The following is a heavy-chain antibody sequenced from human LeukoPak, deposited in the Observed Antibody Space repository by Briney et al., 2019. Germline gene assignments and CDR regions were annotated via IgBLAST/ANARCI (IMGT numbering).Heavy chain of an antibody. D-gene: IGHD4-17*01. V-gene: IGHV4-39*07. J-gene: IGHJ4*02. CDR1: GGSISSSSYY. Sequence: ASETLSLTCTVSGGSISSSSYYWGWIRQPPGKGLEWIGSIYYSGSTYYNPSLKSRVTISVDTSKNQFSLKLSSVTAADTAVYYCARVTTVTRFDYWGQGTLVTVSS. CDR3: ARVTTVTRFDY. CDR2: IYYSGST.